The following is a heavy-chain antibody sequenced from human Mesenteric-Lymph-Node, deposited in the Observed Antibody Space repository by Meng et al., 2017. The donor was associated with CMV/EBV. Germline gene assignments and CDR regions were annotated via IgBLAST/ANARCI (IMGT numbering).Heavy chain of an antibody. CDR3: GRDINPGGLEH. J-gene: IGHJ1*01. D-gene: IGHD3-10*01. Sequence: GESLKISCAASGFTFSSYEMNWVRQAPGKGLEWVSYISSSGSTIYYADSVKGRFTISRDNAKNSLYLQMNSLRPEDTALYYCGRDINPGGLEHWGQGTLVTVSS. CDR2: ISSSGSTI. CDR1: GFTFSSYE. V-gene: IGHV3-48*03.